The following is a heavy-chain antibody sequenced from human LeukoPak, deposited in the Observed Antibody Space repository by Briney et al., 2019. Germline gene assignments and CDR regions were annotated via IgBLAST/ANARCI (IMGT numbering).Heavy chain of an antibody. Sequence: SETLSLTCTVSGGSISGYYWSWIRQPPGKGLEWIGYIHYSGSTNYNPSLKSQVTVSVDTSNNQCSLKLTSVTAADTAVYYCARVSSSWNPYYFDYWGQGTLVTVSS. D-gene: IGHD6-13*01. CDR2: IHYSGST. CDR3: ARVSSSWNPYYFDY. V-gene: IGHV4-59*08. CDR1: GGSISGYY. J-gene: IGHJ4*02.